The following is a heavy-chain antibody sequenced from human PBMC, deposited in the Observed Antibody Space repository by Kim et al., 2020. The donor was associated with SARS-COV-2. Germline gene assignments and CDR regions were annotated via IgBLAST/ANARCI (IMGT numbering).Heavy chain of an antibody. D-gene: IGHD2-15*01. CDR2: IYYSGST. J-gene: IGHJ4*02. V-gene: IGHV4-39*01. CDR1: GGSISSSSYY. Sequence: SETLSLTCTVSGGSISSSSYYWGWIRQPPGKGLEWIGSIYYSGSTYYNPSLKSRVTISVDTSKNQFSLKLSSVTAADTAVYYCARLRSGGSCPADYWGQGTLVTVSS. CDR3: ARLRSGGSCPADY.